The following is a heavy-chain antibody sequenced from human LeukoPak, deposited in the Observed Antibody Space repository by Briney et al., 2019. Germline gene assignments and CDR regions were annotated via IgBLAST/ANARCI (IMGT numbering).Heavy chain of an antibody. D-gene: IGHD3-16*02. Sequence: GSLRLSCAASGFTFSSYAMSWVRQAPGKGLEWVSAISGSGGSTYYADSVKGRFTISRDNSKNTLYLQMNSLRAEDTVVYYCAKDPVWGSYRYTGGYFDYWGQGTLVTVSS. CDR1: GFTFSSYA. V-gene: IGHV3-23*01. CDR3: AKDPVWGSYRYTGGYFDY. CDR2: ISGSGGST. J-gene: IGHJ4*02.